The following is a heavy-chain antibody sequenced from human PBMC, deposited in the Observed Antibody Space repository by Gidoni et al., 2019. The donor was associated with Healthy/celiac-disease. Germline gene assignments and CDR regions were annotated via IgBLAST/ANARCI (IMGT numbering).Heavy chain of an antibody. V-gene: IGHV1-69*06. J-gene: IGHJ6*03. CDR3: ARTAAVSQRGLYYYYYMDV. CDR2: IIPIFGTA. CDR1: GGTFSSYA. Sequence: QVQLVQSGAEVKKPGSSVKVSCKASGGTFSSYAISWVRQAPGQGLEWMGGIIPIFGTANYAQKFQGRVTITADKSTSTAYMELSSLRSEDTAVYYCARTAAVSQRGLYYYYYMDVWGKGTTVTVSS. D-gene: IGHD6-13*01.